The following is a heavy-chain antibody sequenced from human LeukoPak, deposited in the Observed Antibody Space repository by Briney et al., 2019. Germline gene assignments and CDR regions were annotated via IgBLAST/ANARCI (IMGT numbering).Heavy chain of an antibody. Sequence: GGSLRLSCAASGFTFSSYWMHWVRQAPGQGLVWVSRINSDGRSTSYGDSVKGRFTISRDNAKNTLYLQMNSLRAEDTAVYYCARAPTTVVTLGDYWGQGTLVTVSS. D-gene: IGHD4-23*01. V-gene: IGHV3-74*01. J-gene: IGHJ4*02. CDR2: INSDGRST. CDR1: GFTFSSYW. CDR3: ARAPTTVVTLGDY.